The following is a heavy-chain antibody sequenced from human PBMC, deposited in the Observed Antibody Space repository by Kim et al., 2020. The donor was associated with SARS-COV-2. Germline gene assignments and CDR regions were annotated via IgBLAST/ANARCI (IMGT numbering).Heavy chain of an antibody. J-gene: IGHJ4*02. CDR3: ARDPSEWYFDY. Sequence: KYHVDSVKGRFTISRDNSKNTLYLQMNSLRAEDTAVYYCARDPSEWYFDYWGQGTLVTVSS. V-gene: IGHV3-30*01. CDR2: K. D-gene: IGHD3-3*01.